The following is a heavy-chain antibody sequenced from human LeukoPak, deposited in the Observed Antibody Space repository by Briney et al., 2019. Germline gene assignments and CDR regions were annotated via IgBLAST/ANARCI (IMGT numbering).Heavy chain of an antibody. D-gene: IGHD3-10*02. CDR1: GFTFSSYS. CDR3: AELGITMIGGV. V-gene: IGHV3-21*01. J-gene: IGHJ6*04. Sequence: GGPLRLSCAASGFTFSSYSMNWVRQAPGKGLEWVSSISSSSSYIYYADSVKGRFTISRHNAKNSLYLQMNSLRAEDTAVYYCAELGITMIGGVWGKGTTVTISS. CDR2: ISSSSSYI.